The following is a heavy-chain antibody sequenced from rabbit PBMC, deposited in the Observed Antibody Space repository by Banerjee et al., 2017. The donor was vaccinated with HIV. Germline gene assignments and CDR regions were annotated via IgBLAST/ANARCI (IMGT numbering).Heavy chain of an antibody. D-gene: IGHD3-1*01. CDR3: ARHDIAGSFKL. CDR2: IETGRGNT. Sequence: QSLEESGGDLVKPEGSLTLTCTASGFSFSSIYWICWVRQAPGKGLEWIGCIETGRGNTHYASWAKGRFTITRSTSLNTVDLKMTSLTAADTATYFCARHDIAGSFKLWGPGTLVTVS. CDR1: GFSFSSIYW. J-gene: IGHJ4*01. V-gene: IGHV1S43*01.